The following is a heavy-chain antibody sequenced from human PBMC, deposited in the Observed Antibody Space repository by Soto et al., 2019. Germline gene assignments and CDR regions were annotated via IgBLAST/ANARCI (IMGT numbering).Heavy chain of an antibody. Sequence: EVQLLDSEGGLGQSGGSLRLSCAASGFSFYTYAMTWVRQAPGKGQEWVSSISASGTQTYYADSVKGRFTISRDNSRNTVYLQMNSLRVEDTAVYYCAKGGGSGYFAYHYIDVWGKGTTVTVSS. J-gene: IGHJ6*03. V-gene: IGHV3-23*01. CDR1: GFSFYTYA. CDR3: AKGGGSGYFAYHYIDV. CDR2: ISASGTQT. D-gene: IGHD3-3*01.